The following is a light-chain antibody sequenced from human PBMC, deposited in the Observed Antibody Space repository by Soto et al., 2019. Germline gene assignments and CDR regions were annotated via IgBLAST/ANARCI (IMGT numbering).Light chain of an antibody. Sequence: IQMTQSPSTLPASVGDRVTITCRASQSISSYLNWYQQKPGKAPKLLIYAASSLQSGVPSRFSGSGSGTDFTLTISSLQPEDFATYYCQQGYSTPLTFGGGTTGDIK. CDR1: QSISSY. CDR3: QQGYSTPLT. V-gene: IGKV1-39*01. CDR2: AAS. J-gene: IGKJ4*01.